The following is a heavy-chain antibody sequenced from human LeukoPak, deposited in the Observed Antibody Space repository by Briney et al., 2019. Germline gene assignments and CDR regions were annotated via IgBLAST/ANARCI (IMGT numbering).Heavy chain of an antibody. CDR3: ATLATSGYYYYYMDV. D-gene: IGHD5-12*01. Sequence: ASVKVSCKVSGYTLTELSMHWVRPAPGKGLEWMGGFDPEDSETIYAQKFQGRVTMTEDTSTDTAYMELSSLRSEDTAVYYCATLATSGYYYYYMDVWGKGTTVTVSS. V-gene: IGHV1-24*01. CDR1: GYTLTELS. J-gene: IGHJ6*03. CDR2: FDPEDSET.